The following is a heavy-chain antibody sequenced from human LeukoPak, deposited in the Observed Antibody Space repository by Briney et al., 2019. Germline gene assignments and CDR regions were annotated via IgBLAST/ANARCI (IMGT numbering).Heavy chain of an antibody. CDR1: GGSISNYY. CDR2: IYYSGTT. CDR3: VTYYFDSSGPKKNY. Sequence: SETLSLTCTVSGGSISNYYWSWVRQPPGKGLEWIGHIYYSGTTNYNPSLKSRVTISVDTSKKQFSLKLSSVTAADTAVYYCVTYYFDSSGPKKNYWGQGTLVTVFS. J-gene: IGHJ4*02. V-gene: IGHV4-59*12. D-gene: IGHD3-22*01.